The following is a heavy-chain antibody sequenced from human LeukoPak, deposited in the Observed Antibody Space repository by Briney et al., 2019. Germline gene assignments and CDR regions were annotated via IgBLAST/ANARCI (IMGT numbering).Heavy chain of an antibody. Sequence: GGSLRLSRAASGFTVSSNYMSWVRQAPGKGLEWVSVIYSGGSTYYADSVKGRFTISRDNSKNTLYLQMNSLRAEDTAVYYCATRGDPSDYGTFTYYYYMDVWGKGTTVTVSS. J-gene: IGHJ6*03. D-gene: IGHD4/OR15-4a*01. V-gene: IGHV3-53*01. CDR3: ATRGDPSDYGTFTYYYYMDV. CDR1: GFTVSSNY. CDR2: IYSGGST.